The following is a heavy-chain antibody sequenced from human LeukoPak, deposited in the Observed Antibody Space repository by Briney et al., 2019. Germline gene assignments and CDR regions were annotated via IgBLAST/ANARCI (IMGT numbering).Heavy chain of an antibody. CDR3: ARHTLTPPFNWFDP. V-gene: IGHV4-61*02. CDR2: IYTSEST. CDR1: GGSISSGSYY. Sequence: SETLSLTCTVSGGSISSGSYYWSWIRQPAGKGLEWIGRIYTSESTNYNPSLKSRVTISVDTSKNQFSLKLSSVTAADTAVYYCARHTLTPPFNWFDPWGQGTLVTVSS. J-gene: IGHJ5*02. D-gene: IGHD4-23*01.